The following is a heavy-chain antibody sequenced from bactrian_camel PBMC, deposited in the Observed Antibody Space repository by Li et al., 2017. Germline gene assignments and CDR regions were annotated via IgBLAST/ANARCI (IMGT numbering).Heavy chain of an antibody. CDR2: FWTGDHST. CDR1: LNPDSRYC. V-gene: IGHV3S1*01. Sequence: HVQLVESGGDSVQAGGSLRLSCVTSLNPDSRYCLGWIRQVPGKEREGVALFWTGDHSTYYLDSVKGRFNISLDVAKNTLYLQMDSLKPEDTAMYYCAAFRGGYCLPLRAGYYNYWGQGTQVTVS. D-gene: IGHD2*01. CDR3: AAFRGGYCLPLRAGYYNY. J-gene: IGHJ4*01.